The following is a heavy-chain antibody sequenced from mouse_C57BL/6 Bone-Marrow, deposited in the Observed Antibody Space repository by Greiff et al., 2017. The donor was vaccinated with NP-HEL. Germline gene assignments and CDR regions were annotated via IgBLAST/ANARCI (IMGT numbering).Heavy chain of an antibody. D-gene: IGHD1-1*01. CDR3: ARRRYYGSSAYFDV. Sequence: EVKLVESGGGLVQPGGSLKLSCAASGFTFSDYGMAWVRQAPRKGPEWVAFISNLAYSIYYADTVTGRFTISRENAKNTLYLEMSSLRSEDTAMYYCARRRYYGSSAYFDVWGTGTTVTVSS. CDR2: ISNLAYSI. V-gene: IGHV5-15*04. J-gene: IGHJ1*03. CDR1: GFTFSDYG.